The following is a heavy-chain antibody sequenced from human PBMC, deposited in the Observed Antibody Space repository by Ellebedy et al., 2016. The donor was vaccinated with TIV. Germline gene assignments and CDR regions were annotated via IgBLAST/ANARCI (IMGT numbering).Heavy chain of an antibody. D-gene: IGHD3-10*01. CDR3: ARDRLSGLGGGGVDV. V-gene: IGHV1-46*01. CDR1: GYTFTRYY. CDR2: TNPSDGST. Sequence: AASVKVSCKASGYTFTRYYMHWARQAPGQGLEWMGLTNPSDGSTSYAQKFQGRVTMTRDTSTNTVSMELSSLRSDDTAVYYCARDRLSGLGGGGVDVWGQGTTVTVSS. J-gene: IGHJ6*02.